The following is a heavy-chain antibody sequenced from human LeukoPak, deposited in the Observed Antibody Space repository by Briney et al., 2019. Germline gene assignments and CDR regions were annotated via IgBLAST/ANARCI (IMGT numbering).Heavy chain of an antibody. CDR1: GFTFSSYA. CDR3: ARLRDGRWLLEY. V-gene: IGHV4-59*05. J-gene: IGHJ4*02. Sequence: GSLRLSCAASGFTFSSYAMSWVRQPPGKGLEWIASINYSGTTYYNPSLKSRVTILEDRSKNQFSLKLSSVTAADTAVYYCARLRDGRWLLEYWGQGTLVTVSS. CDR2: INYSGTT. D-gene: IGHD5-24*01.